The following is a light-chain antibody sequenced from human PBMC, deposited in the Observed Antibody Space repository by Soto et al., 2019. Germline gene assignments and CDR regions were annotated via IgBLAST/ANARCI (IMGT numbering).Light chain of an antibody. CDR2: DVS. Sequence: QSALTQPASVSGSPGQSITISCTGSSSDVGASNFVSWYQQHPGKAPKLMIYDVSNRPSGVSNRFSGSKSGNTASLTISGLQAEDEADYYCSSYTSSSTVVIGGGTKLTVL. V-gene: IGLV2-14*01. CDR3: SSYTSSSTVV. CDR1: SSDVGASNF. J-gene: IGLJ3*02.